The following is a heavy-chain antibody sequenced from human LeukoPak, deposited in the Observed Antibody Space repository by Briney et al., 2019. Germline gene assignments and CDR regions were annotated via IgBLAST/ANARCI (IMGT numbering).Heavy chain of an antibody. CDR2: ISGSGGST. V-gene: IGHV3-23*01. CDR3: AKDLSGSGAH. D-gene: IGHD3-10*01. Sequence: GGSLRLSCAASGFTVSSYRMNWVRQAPGKGLEWVSVISGSGGSTYYADSVKGRFTISRDNSKNTLSLQMNSLKAEDTAIYYCAKDLSGSGAHWGQGTLVTVSS. J-gene: IGHJ4*02. CDR1: GFTVSSYR.